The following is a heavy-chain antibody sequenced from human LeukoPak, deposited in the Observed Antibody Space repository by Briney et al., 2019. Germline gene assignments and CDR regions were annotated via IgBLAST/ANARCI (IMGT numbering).Heavy chain of an antibody. J-gene: IGHJ4*02. Sequence: PGGTLRLSCAVSGFIVSNNHMSLVRQAPGKGLEWVSVLYSSGSPYYADSVKGGFSISRDNSKNTVFLQMNGLKVEDTAVYYCARPYYYDSGTFYSGFWGQGTLVTVSS. V-gene: IGHV3-66*01. CDR3: ARPYYYDSGTFYSGF. D-gene: IGHD3-22*01. CDR1: GFIVSNNH. CDR2: LYSSGSP.